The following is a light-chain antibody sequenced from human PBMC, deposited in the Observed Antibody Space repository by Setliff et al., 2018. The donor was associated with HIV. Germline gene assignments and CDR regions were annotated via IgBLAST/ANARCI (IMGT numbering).Light chain of an antibody. V-gene: IGLV2-8*01. CDR3: TSYAGSNNV. J-gene: IGLJ1*01. CDR2: EVN. CDR1: SSDIGRYNY. Sequence: QSALTQPPSASGSPGQSVTISCTGTSSDIGRYNYISWYQQHPGKAPKPLIYEVNKRPSGVPDRFSGSKSGNMASLTVSGLQAEDEADYYCTSYAGSNNVFGTGTKVTVL.